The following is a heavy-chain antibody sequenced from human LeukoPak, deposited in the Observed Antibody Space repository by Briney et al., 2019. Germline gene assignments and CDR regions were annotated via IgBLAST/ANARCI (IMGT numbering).Heavy chain of an antibody. CDR3: AKASMVRGPYYYGMDV. CDR2: ISGSGAST. D-gene: IGHD3-10*01. J-gene: IGHJ6*02. V-gene: IGHV3-23*01. CDR1: GFTFSSYA. Sequence: GGSLSLSCAASGFTFSSYAMSWLPQAPGKGLEWVSVISGSGASTYYADSVKGRFTITRDKSKNTLYLQMNSLRAEDTAVYYCAKASMVRGPYYYGMDVWGQGTTVTVSS.